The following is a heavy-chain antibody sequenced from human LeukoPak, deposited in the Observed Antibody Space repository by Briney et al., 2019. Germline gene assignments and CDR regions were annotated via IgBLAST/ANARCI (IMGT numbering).Heavy chain of an antibody. Sequence: GASLKVSCKASGYTFASYGVSWVRQAPGQGLEWMGWISAYNGNTNYAQKLQGRVTMTTDTSTSTAYMELRSLRSDDTAVYYCARMVVDGVTALFDYWGQGTLVTVSS. CDR1: GYTFASYG. CDR3: ARMVVDGVTALFDY. CDR2: ISAYNGNT. V-gene: IGHV1-18*01. D-gene: IGHD2-15*01. J-gene: IGHJ4*02.